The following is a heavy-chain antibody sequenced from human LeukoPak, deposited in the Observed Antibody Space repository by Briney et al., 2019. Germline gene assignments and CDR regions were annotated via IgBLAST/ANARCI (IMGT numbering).Heavy chain of an antibody. V-gene: IGHV4-34*01. J-gene: IGHJ4*02. Sequence: SETLSLTCAVYGGPFSGYYWSWIRQPPGKGLEWIGEINHSGSTNYNPSLKRRVTISVDTSKNQFSLKLSSVTAADTAVYYCARANGYSHGGFDYWGQGTLVTVSS. CDR2: INHSGST. D-gene: IGHD5-18*01. CDR3: ARANGYSHGGFDY. CDR1: GGPFSGYY.